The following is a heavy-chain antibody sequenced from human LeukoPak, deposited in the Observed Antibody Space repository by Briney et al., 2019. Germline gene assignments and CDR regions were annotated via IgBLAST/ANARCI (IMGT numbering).Heavy chain of an antibody. CDR2: ISSNGGS. CDR3: ARDTLYGAGYSSSYA. V-gene: IGHV3-64*04. D-gene: IGHD6-6*01. J-gene: IGHJ5*02. Sequence: PGGSLRLSCSASGFTFSSYAMHWVRQAPGKGLEYVSGISSNGGSVYADSVKGRFTTSRDNSKNTLFLQMNSLRAEDTAVYYCARDTLYGAGYSSSYAWGQGTLVTVSS. CDR1: GFTFSSYA.